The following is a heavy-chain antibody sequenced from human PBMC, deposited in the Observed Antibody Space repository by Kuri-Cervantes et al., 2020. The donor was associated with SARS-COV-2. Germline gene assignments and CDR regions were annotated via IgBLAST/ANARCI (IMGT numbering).Heavy chain of an antibody. V-gene: IGHV3-48*03. J-gene: IGHJ4*02. CDR2: ISSSGTTT. D-gene: IGHD6-13*01. CDR3: ARLVGTQYSSSWYYFDY. Sequence: GESLKISCAASGFLFSSYEMSWVRQAPGKGLERISYISSSGTTTYYADSVKGRFTISRDSAKNSLYLQMNSLRAEDMAVYYCARLVGTQYSSSWYYFDYWGQGTLVTVSS. CDR1: GFLFSSYE.